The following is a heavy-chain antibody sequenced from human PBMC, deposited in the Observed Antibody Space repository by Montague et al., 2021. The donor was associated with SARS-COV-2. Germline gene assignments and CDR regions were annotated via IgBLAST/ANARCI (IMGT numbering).Heavy chain of an antibody. J-gene: IGHJ6*02. V-gene: IGHV3-23*03. CDR1: GFSFRSYA. CDR3: AKDRSVMVPNGLDV. Sequence: SLSLSWSASGFSFRSYAMSWVRQAPGKGLEWVSVIYSDGSSTYYADSVKGRFTISRDNSKNTLYLQMNSLRAEATAVYYCAKDRSVMVPNGLDVWGQGTTVTVSS. CDR2: IYSDGSST. D-gene: IGHD5-18*01.